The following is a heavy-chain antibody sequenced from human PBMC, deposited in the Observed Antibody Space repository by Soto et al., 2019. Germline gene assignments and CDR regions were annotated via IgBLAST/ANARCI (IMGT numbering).Heavy chain of an antibody. CDR3: ARIPSP. J-gene: IGHJ5*02. CDR1: GGSISSGGYS. V-gene: IGHV4-30-2*01. D-gene: IGHD2-21*01. CDR2: IYHSGNT. Sequence: QLQLQESGSGLVKPSQTLSLTCAVSGGSISSGGYSWSWIRQPPGKGLEWIGYIYHSGNTYYNPSLXSXXTIAVDRSKNQFSLKLSSGTAADPAVYYCARIPSPWGQGTLVTVSS.